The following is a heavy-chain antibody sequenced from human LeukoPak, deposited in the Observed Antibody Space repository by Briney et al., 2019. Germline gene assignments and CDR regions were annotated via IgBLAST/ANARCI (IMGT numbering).Heavy chain of an antibody. J-gene: IGHJ6*02. CDR2: ISGSSGTK. Sequence: PGGSLRLSCAASGFAFSTYSMNWVRQAPGKGLEWIAYISGSSGTKYYADSVKGRFTISRDNAKISLYLQMNSLRDEDTAMYFCARLGEQLVETKYYYYYYGLDVWGQGTTVTVSS. V-gene: IGHV3-48*02. CDR1: GFAFSTYS. CDR3: ARLGEQLVETKYYYYYYGLDV. D-gene: IGHD6-13*01.